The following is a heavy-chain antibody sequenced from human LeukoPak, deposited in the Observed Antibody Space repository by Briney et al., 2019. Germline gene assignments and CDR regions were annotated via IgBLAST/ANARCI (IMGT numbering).Heavy chain of an antibody. Sequence: GESLKISCKGSGYSFTSYWIGWVRQMPGKGLEWMGIIYPGDSDTRYSPSFQGQVTISADKSISTAYLQWSSLKASDTAMYYCARQAPILWYTRDYYYGMDVWGQGTTVTVSS. D-gene: IGHD3-10*01. CDR2: IYPGDSDT. V-gene: IGHV5-51*01. CDR3: ARQAPILWYTRDYYYGMDV. CDR1: GYSFTSYW. J-gene: IGHJ6*02.